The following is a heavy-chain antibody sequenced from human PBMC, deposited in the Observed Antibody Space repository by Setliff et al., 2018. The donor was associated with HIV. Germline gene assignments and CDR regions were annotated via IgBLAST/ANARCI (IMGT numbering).Heavy chain of an antibody. D-gene: IGHD3-22*01. CDR2: IYYTGSA. CDR1: GGSISSSSYY. J-gene: IGHJ4*02. V-gene: IGHV4-39*01. CDR3: ASGYQYDSSGYYYVTPIDY. Sequence: SETLSLTCTXSGGSISSSSYYWGCIRQPPGKGLEWIGSIYYTGSANYNPSLKSRVTMSVDTSKNQFSLKLSSVTAADTAVYYCASGYQYDSSGYYYVTPIDYWGQGTLVTVS.